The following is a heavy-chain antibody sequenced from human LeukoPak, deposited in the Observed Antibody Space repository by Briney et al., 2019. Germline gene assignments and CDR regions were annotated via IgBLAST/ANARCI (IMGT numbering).Heavy chain of an antibody. CDR1: GFTFSSYS. D-gene: IGHD1-7*01. V-gene: IGHV3-48*04. CDR3: ASNNWNYNYYFDY. J-gene: IGHJ4*02. Sequence: GGSLRLSCAASGFTFSSYSVNWVRQAPGKGLEWVSYISSSSSTIYYADSVKGRFTISRDNAKNSLYLQMNSLRAEDTAVYYCASNNWNYNYYFDYWGQGTLVTVSS. CDR2: ISSSSSTI.